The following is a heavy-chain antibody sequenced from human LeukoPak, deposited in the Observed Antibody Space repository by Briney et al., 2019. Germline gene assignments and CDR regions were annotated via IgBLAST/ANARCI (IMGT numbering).Heavy chain of an antibody. V-gene: IGHV3-21*01. CDR3: ARDPGYYYYMDV. CDR1: GFTFSSYS. CDR2: ISSSSSYI. Sequence: GGSLRLSCAASGFTFSSYSMNWVRQAPGKGLEWVSSISSSSSYIYYADSVKGRFTISRDNAKNSLYLQMNSLRAEDTAVYYCARDPGYYYYMDVWGKGTTVTVSS. J-gene: IGHJ6*03.